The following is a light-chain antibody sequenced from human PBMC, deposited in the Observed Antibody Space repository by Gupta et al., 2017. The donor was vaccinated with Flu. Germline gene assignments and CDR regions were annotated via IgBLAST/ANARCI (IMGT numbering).Light chain of an antibody. Sequence: SIAISCTGTSSDVGGYNYVSWYRQHPGKAPKLMIYEVSHRPAGVSNRFSGSKSGNTASLTISGLQEEDEADYYCRSYTSSSTVVFGGGTKLTVL. CDR1: SSDVGGYNY. V-gene: IGLV2-14*01. CDR3: RSYTSSSTVV. CDR2: EVS. J-gene: IGLJ2*01.